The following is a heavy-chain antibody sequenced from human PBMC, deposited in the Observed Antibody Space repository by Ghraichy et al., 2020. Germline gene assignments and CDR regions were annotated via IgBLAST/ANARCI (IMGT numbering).Heavy chain of an antibody. CDR3: ARRGAYARAFLDD. D-gene: IGHD1-26*01. Sequence: SETLSLTCTVSGDSISSYYWNWIRQTPGRGLEWIANIRPGGSTNYNPSLKSRVTLSVDTSLNHFSLMLKSVTAAGTAVYYCARRGAYARAFLDDWGQGLLVSVSS. J-gene: IGHJ4*02. V-gene: IGHV4-4*09. CDR1: GDSISSYY. CDR2: IRPGGST.